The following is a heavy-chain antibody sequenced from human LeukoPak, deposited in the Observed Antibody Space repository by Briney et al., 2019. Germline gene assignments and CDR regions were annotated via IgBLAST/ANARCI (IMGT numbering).Heavy chain of an antibody. Sequence: SETLSLTCTVSGASISSYYWSWIRQHPGEGLEWIGYIYYSGSTNYNPSLKSRVTISVDTSKNQFSLKLSSVTAADTAVYYCARHALSSSWDYFDYWGQGTLVTVSS. V-gene: IGHV4-59*08. CDR2: IYYSGST. CDR1: GASISSYY. D-gene: IGHD6-13*01. CDR3: ARHALSSSWDYFDY. J-gene: IGHJ4*02.